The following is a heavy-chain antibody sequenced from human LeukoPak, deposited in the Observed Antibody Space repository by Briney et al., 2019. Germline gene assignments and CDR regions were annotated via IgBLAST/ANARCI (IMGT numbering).Heavy chain of an antibody. CDR2: IYYSGST. D-gene: IGHD3-10*01. CDR3: ARRRYVLLWFGELSTPFDY. V-gene: IGHV4-39*01. J-gene: IGHJ4*02. Sequence: SETLSLTCNVSGASIAGSTDYWGWIRQPPGKGLEWIGSIYYSGSTYYNPSLKSRVTISVDTSKNQFSLKLSSVTAADTAVYYCARRRYVLLWFGELSTPFDYWGQGTLVTVSS. CDR1: GASIAGSTDY.